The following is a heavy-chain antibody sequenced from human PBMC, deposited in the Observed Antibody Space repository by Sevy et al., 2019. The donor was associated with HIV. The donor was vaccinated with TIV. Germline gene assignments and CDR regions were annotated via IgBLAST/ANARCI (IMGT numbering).Heavy chain of an antibody. V-gene: IGHV3-53*01. CDR2: IYSGGAT. Sequence: GGSLRLSCAVSGLTVSSNYMSWVRRAPGKGLEWVSLIYSGGATYNADSVNGRFTISGDDSKNTLYLQVDSLRAEDTAVYYCATGGLDSNWFRSFDYWGRGTLVTVSS. CDR1: GLTVSSNY. CDR3: ATGGLDSNWFRSFDY. D-gene: IGHD6-13*01. J-gene: IGHJ4*02.